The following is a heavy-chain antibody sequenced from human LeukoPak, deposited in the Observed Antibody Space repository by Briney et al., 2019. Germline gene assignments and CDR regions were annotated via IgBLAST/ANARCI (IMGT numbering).Heavy chain of an antibody. CDR1: GYTLTELS. J-gene: IGHJ4*02. CDR3: ATKPEKVRGGISGY. D-gene: IGHD3-10*01. Sequence: GASVKVSCKVSGYTLTELSMHWVRQAPGKGLEWMGGFDPEDGETIYAQNFQGRVTITEDTSTDTAYMELSSLRSAAPAVSYCATKPEKVRGGISGYRGQGTLVTVSS. V-gene: IGHV1-24*01. CDR2: FDPEDGET.